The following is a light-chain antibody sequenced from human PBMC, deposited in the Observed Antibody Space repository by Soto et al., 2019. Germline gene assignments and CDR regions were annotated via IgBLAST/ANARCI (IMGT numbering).Light chain of an antibody. CDR2: EVS. CDR1: SGDVGNYNF. J-gene: IGLJ1*01. Sequence: QSVLTQPASVSGSPGQSITISCTGTSGDVGNYNFVSWYQQHPGKAPQLMVYEVSKRPSGVSNRFSGSKSGNTASLTISGLQAXDGADYYCCSHAGSGTKVFGTGTRSPS. V-gene: IGLV2-23*02. CDR3: CSHAGSGTKV.